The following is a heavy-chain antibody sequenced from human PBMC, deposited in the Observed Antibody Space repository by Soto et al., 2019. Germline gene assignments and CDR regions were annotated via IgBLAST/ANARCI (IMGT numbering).Heavy chain of an antibody. Sequence: QVQLVESGGGVVQPGRSLRLTCAVSGFTFSNSGMHWVRQAPGKGLEWVAVMSPDGSYIYYADSVKGRFTISRDNSKSTLYLQMTRLRTEDTAVYYCARRDRYFYGMDVWGQGTTVTVSS. CDR3: ARRDRYFYGMDV. D-gene: IGHD2-15*01. CDR2: MSPDGSYI. J-gene: IGHJ6*02. V-gene: IGHV3-30*03. CDR1: GFTFSNSG.